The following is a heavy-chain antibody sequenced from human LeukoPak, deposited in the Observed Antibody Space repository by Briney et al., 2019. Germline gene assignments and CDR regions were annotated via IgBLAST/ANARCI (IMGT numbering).Heavy chain of an antibody. CDR1: GFTFSSYG. Sequence: GGSLRLSCAASGFTFSSYGMHWVRQAPGKGLEWVAFIRYDGSNKYYADSVKGRFTISRDNSKNTLYLQMNSLRAEDTAVYYCAKDRRLVRPSTPSDFDYWGQGTLVTVSS. V-gene: IGHV3-30*02. J-gene: IGHJ4*02. D-gene: IGHD6-19*01. CDR3: AKDRRLVRPSTPSDFDY. CDR2: IRYDGSNK.